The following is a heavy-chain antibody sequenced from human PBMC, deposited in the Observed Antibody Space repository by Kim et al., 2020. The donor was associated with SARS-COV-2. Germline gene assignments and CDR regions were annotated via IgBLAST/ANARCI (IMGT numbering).Heavy chain of an antibody. D-gene: IGHD3-10*02. CDR1: GITVKSNF. CDR3: TRGDMFDEF. V-gene: IGHV3-53*01. Sequence: GGSLRLSCAPSGITVKSNFMSWVRQAPGKGLEWIGVIYSDGDTKYAESVKGRFSISGDTSQNTLFLQMNSLRVDDTAVYFCTRGDMFDEFWCQGILVTVS. CDR2: IYSDGDT. J-gene: IGHJ4*02.